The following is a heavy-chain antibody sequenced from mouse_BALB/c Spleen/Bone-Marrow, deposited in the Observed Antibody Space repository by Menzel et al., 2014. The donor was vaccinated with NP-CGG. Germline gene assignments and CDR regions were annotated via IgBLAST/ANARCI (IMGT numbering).Heavy chain of an antibody. J-gene: IGHJ2*01. CDR2: IYPGDGDT. V-gene: IGHV1-87*01. Sequence: VQLQQSGAELARPGASVKLSRKASGYAFTSNWMQWVKQRPGQGLEWIGAIYPGDGDTRYTQKFKGKATLTVDESSSTAYVQLSRLTSEDSAVYYCARQGGYFDYWGQGTTLTVSS. CDR1: GYAFTSNW. D-gene: IGHD3-2*01. CDR3: ARQGGYFDY.